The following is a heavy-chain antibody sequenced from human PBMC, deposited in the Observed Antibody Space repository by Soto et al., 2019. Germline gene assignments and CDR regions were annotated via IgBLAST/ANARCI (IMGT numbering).Heavy chain of an antibody. CDR3: ARAARSYDFWSGYYYYYGMDV. V-gene: IGHV1-8*01. D-gene: IGHD3-3*01. J-gene: IGHJ6*02. CDR1: GYTFTSYD. CDR2: MNPNRGNT. Sequence: ASVNVSCKASGYTFTSYDINWVRQATGQGLEWMGWMNPNRGNTGYAQKFQGRDTMTRNTSISTAYMELSSLRSEDTAVYYCARAARSYDFWSGYYYYYGMDVWGQGTTVTVSS.